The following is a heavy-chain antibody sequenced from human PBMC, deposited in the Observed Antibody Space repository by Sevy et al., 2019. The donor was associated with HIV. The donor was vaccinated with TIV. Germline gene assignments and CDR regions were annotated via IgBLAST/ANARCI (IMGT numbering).Heavy chain of an antibody. V-gene: IGHV3-33*01. Sequence: GGSLRLSCAASGFIFSNHGMHWDRQAPGKGLEWVARIWYDGSDTYYGESVKGRFTISRDNSQNTVDLQMNSLRVEDTAVYYCARDVDSNYDGIDAWGQGTTVTVSS. CDR3: ARDVDSNYDGIDA. CDR1: GFIFSNHG. D-gene: IGHD4-4*01. CDR2: IWYDGSDT. J-gene: IGHJ6*02.